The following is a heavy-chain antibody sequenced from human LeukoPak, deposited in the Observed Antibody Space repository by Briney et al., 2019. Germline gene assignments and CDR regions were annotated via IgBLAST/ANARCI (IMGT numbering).Heavy chain of an antibody. CDR2: IYTSGST. CDR3: AREGDGYKWNAFDI. D-gene: IGHD5-24*01. CDR1: GGSISSYY. J-gene: IGHJ3*02. V-gene: IGHV4-4*07. Sequence: SEALSLTCTVSGGSISSYYWSWIRQPAGEGLEWIGRIYTSGSTNYNPSLKGRVTMSVDTSKNQFSLKLSSVTAADTAVYYCAREGDGYKWNAFDIWGQGTMVTVSS.